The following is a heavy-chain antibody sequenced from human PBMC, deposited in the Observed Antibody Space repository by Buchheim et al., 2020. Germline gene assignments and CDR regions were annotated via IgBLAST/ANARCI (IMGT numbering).Heavy chain of an antibody. Sequence: QVQLVQSGAEVKKPGASVKVSCKASGYTFTSYGISWVRQAPGQGLEWMGWISAYNGNTNYAQKFQGRVTMTRDTSTSTVYMELSSLRSEDTAVYYCARESWFGELQGYYYGMDVWGQGTT. CDR3: ARESWFGELQGYYYGMDV. D-gene: IGHD3-10*01. V-gene: IGHV1-18*01. J-gene: IGHJ6*02. CDR2: ISAYNGNT. CDR1: GYTFTSYG.